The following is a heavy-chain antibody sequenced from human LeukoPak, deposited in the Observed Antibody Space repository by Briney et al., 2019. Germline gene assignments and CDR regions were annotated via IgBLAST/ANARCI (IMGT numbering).Heavy chain of an antibody. J-gene: IGHJ2*01. CDR1: GGSISSYY. CDR3: ARGRVQRSTRRYWYFDL. V-gene: IGHV4-59*01. CDR2: IYYSGST. Sequence: SETLSLTCTVSGGSISSYYWSWIRQPPGKGLEWIGYIYYSGSTNYNPSLKSRVTISVDTSKNQFSLKLSSVTAADTAVYYCARGRVQRSTRRYWYFDLWGRGTLVTVSS. D-gene: IGHD6-13*01.